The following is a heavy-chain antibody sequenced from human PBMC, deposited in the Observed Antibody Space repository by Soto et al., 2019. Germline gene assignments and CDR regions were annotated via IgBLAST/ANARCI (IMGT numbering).Heavy chain of an antibody. CDR2: IYYSGST. Sequence: LSLTCTVSGGSISSYYWSWIRQPPGKGLEWIGYIYYSGSTNYNPSLKSRVTISVDTSKNQFSLKLSSVTAADTAVYYCARDRGRYDFWSGYPHDQPYYYYYGMDVWGQGTTVTVSS. J-gene: IGHJ6*02. D-gene: IGHD3-3*01. V-gene: IGHV4-59*01. CDR3: ARDRGRYDFWSGYPHDQPYYYYYGMDV. CDR1: GGSISSYY.